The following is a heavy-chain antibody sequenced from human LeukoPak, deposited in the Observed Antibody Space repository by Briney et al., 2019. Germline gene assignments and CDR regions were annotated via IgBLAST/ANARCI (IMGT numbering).Heavy chain of an antibody. J-gene: IGHJ3*02. Sequence: KPSETLSLTCTVSGASISNYYWSWIRRPPGKGLEWIGYIYYSGSTYYNPSLKSRVTISVDTSKNQFSLKLSSVTAADTAVYYCASTGYSYAVNEIHAFDIWGQGTMVTVFS. CDR1: GASISNYY. V-gene: IGHV4-59*08. D-gene: IGHD5-18*01. CDR2: IYYSGST. CDR3: ASTGYSYAVNEIHAFDI.